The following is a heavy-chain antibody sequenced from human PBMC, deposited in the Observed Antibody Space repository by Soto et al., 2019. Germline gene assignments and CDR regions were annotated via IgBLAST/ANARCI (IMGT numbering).Heavy chain of an antibody. D-gene: IGHD3-10*01. J-gene: IGHJ1*01. CDR2: MYNTGST. V-gene: IGHV4-59*01. CDR3: VRGVLS. CDR1: GGSISSYY. Sequence: SETLSLTCTVSGGSISSYYWSWIRQPPGKGLEWIGYMYNTGSTIYNPSLKSRVTISVDTSKNQFSLKLNSVTAADTAVYFCVRGVLSWGQGTLVTVS.